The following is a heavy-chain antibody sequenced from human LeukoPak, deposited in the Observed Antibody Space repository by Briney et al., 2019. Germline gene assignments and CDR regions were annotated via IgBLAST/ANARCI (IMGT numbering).Heavy chain of an antibody. J-gene: IGHJ6*02. CDR3: ALVATHYYYAMDV. CDR1: GFTFSSYS. D-gene: IGHD5-12*01. CDR2: ISSSSSTI. Sequence: GGSLRLSCVASGFTFSSYSLNWVRQAPGKGLEWVSYISSSSSTIYYADSVKGRFTISRDNAKNSLYLQMNSLRAEDTAVYYCALVATHYYYAMDVWGQGTTVTVSS. V-gene: IGHV3-48*04.